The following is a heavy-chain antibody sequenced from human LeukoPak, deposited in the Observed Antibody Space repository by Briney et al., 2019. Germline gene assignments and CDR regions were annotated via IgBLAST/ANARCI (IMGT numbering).Heavy chain of an antibody. CDR1: GFTVSSNY. CDR2: IYGNNIT. CDR3: AKDRTVGASYWYFDL. J-gene: IGHJ2*01. V-gene: IGHV3-53*01. D-gene: IGHD1-26*01. Sequence: GGSLRLSCAASGFTVSSNYMTWVRQAPGKGLEWVSVIYGNNITFYADSVKGRFTISRDSSRNTLFLHMNTLRAEDTAIYYCAKDRTVGASYWYFDLWGRGTLVTVSS.